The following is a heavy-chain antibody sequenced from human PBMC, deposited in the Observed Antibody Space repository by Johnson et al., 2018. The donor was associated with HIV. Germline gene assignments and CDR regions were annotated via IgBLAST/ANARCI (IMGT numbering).Heavy chain of an antibody. CDR1: GFTVSSNY. CDR3: ARTQVYSSSRDDACDI. J-gene: IGHJ3*02. D-gene: IGHD6-13*01. Sequence: VQLVESGGGLVQPGGSLTLSCAVSGFTVSSNYMSWVRQAPGKGLEWVSVIYSGGSTYYADSVKGRFIISRDNSKNTLYLQMRGLRIEDTAVYYCARTQVYSSSRDDACDIWGQVTMVTVSS. CDR2: IYSGGST. V-gene: IGHV3-66*02.